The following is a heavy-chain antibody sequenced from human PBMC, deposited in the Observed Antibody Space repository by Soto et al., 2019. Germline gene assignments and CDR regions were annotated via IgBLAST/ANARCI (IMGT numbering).Heavy chain of an antibody. CDR1: GGSISSSSYY. D-gene: IGHD1-26*01. V-gene: IGHV4-39*01. CDR2: IYYSGST. CDR3: AIHGRERVYYGMDV. Sequence: SETLSLTCTVSGGSISSSSYYWGWIRQPPGKGLEWIGSIYYSGSTYYNPSLKSRVTISVDTSKNQFSLKLSSVTAADTAVYYCAIHGRERVYYGMDVWGQGTTVTVSS. J-gene: IGHJ6*02.